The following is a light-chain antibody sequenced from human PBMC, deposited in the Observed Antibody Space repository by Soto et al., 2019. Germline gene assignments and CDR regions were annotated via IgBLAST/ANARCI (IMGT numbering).Light chain of an antibody. J-gene: IGKJ1*01. Sequence: DIQMTQSPSTLSASVGDRVTITCRANQSISSWLAWYQQKPGKAPKLLIYDACSLESGVPSRFSGSGSGTEFTLTISRLQPDDFATYYCQQYNSYTWTFGQGTKVEIK. CDR1: QSISSW. V-gene: IGKV1-5*01. CDR2: DAC. CDR3: QQYNSYTWT.